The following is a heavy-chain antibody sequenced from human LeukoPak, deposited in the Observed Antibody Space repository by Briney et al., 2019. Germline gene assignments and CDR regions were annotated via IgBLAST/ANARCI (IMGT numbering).Heavy chain of an antibody. CDR2: VYYSGST. CDR3: ARYPNDYCGGDCYSY. V-gene: IGHV4-39*01. D-gene: IGHD2-21*02. Sequence: SETLSLTCTVSGGSISSTSYYWGWIRQPPGKGLEWIGSVYYSGSTYYNPSLKSRVTISVDTSKNQFSLKLSSVTAADTAVYYCARYPNDYCGGDCYSYWGQGTLVTVSS. J-gene: IGHJ4*02. CDR1: GGSISSTSYY.